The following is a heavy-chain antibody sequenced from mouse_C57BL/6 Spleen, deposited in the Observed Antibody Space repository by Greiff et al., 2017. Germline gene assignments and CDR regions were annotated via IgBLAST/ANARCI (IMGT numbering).Heavy chain of an antibody. CDR2: NYPRDGST. Sequence: QVQLKESGPELVKPGASVKLSCKASGYTFTSYDINWVKQRPGQGLEWLGWNYPRDGSTKYNEKFKGKAKVTVDTSSSTAYMELHSLTSEDSAVYFCARKEYSNYVDYWGQGTTLTVSS. CDR3: ARKEYSNYVDY. D-gene: IGHD2-5*01. CDR1: GYTFTSYD. V-gene: IGHV1-85*01. J-gene: IGHJ2*01.